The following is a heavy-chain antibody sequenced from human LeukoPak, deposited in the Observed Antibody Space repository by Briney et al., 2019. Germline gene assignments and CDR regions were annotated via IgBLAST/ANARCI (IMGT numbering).Heavy chain of an antibody. D-gene: IGHD3-16*01. Sequence: SETLSLTCTVSGSSINNNFWTWIRQPPGKGLEWIGYIYSSGSANYNPSIKSRVIISGDTSKNQISLKLTPVTAADTAVYFCARHRDYYDAWGRGTLVTVSS. CDR1: GSSINNNF. J-gene: IGHJ4*01. CDR2: IYSSGSA. CDR3: ARHRDYYDA. V-gene: IGHV4-59*08.